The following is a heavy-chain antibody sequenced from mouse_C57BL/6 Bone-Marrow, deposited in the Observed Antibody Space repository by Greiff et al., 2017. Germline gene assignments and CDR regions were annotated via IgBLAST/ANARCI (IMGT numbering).Heavy chain of an antibody. CDR1: GYTFTSYG. D-gene: IGHD3-2*02. CDR3: AREGAQALFAY. Sequence: QVQLQQSGAELARPGASVKLSCKASGYTFTSYGISWVKQRTGQGLEWIGEIYPRSGNTYYNEKFKGKATLTADKSSSTAYMELRSLTSEDSALYLCAREGAQALFAYWGQGTLVTVSA. CDR2: IYPRSGNT. V-gene: IGHV1-81*01. J-gene: IGHJ3*01.